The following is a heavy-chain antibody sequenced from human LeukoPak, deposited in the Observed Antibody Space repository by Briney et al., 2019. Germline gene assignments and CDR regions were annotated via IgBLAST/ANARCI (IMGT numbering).Heavy chain of an antibody. CDR2: IRKKGNSYTT. J-gene: IGHJ4*02. V-gene: IGHV3-72*01. CDR1: GFTFSDHY. Sequence: GGSLRLSCAVSGFTFSDHYMEWVRQAPGRGLEWVGRIRKKGNSYTTEYAASVRGRFTISRDDSKNSVYLQMNSLKTEETAVYYCAREAAAGTGRDYWGQGTLVTVSS. D-gene: IGHD6-13*01. CDR3: AREAAAGTGRDY.